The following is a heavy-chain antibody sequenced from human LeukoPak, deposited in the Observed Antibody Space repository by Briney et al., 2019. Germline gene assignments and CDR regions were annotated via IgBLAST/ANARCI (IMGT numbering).Heavy chain of an antibody. CDR3: ARDPYYDILTGYLIRGAFGT. V-gene: IGHV4-4*07. J-gene: IGHJ3*02. Sequence: SETLSLTCTVSGDSIGSYYWSWIRQSAGKRLEWIGRMYSSGTTDYNPSLQSRVTMSIDTSKNQFPLKLNSVTAADTAVYYCARDPYYDILTGYLIRGAFGTWGLGTLVTVSS. CDR2: MYSSGTT. D-gene: IGHD3-9*01. CDR1: GDSIGSYY.